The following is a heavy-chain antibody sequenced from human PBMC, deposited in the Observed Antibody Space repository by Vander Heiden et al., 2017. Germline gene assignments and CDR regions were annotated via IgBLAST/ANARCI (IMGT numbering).Heavy chain of an antibody. CDR3: ARGGYCSGGSCYDAFDI. CDR2: IIPIFGTA. CDR1: GGTFSSYA. J-gene: IGHJ3*02. Sequence: QVQLVQSGAEVKKPGSSVQVSCKASGGTFSSYAISWVRQAPGQGLEWMGGIIPIFGTANYAQKFQGRVTITADESTSTAYMELSSLRSEDTAVYYCARGGYCSGGSCYDAFDIWGQGTMVTVSS. V-gene: IGHV1-69*01. D-gene: IGHD2-15*01.